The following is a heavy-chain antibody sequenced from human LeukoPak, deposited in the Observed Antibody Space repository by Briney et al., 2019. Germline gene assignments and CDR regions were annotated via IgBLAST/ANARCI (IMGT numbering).Heavy chain of an antibody. Sequence: ASVKVSCKASGGTFSSYAISWVRQAPGQGLEWMGRINPNSGGTNYAQKFQGRVTMTRDTSISTAYMELSRLRSDDTAVYYCARGMIGYQLLTVDYWGQGTLVTVSS. J-gene: IGHJ4*02. CDR3: ARGMIGYQLLTVDY. CDR2: INPNSGGT. CDR1: GGTFSSYA. D-gene: IGHD2-2*01. V-gene: IGHV1-2*06.